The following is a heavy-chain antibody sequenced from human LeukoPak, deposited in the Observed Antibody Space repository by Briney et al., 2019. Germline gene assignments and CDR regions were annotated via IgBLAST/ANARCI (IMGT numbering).Heavy chain of an antibody. CDR1: GGSFSGYY. V-gene: IGHV4-34*01. CDR3: ASGLRYFDWLFHDAFDI. CDR2: INHSGST. J-gene: IGHJ3*02. Sequence: SETLSLTCAVYGGSFSGYYWSWIRQPPGKGLEWIGEINHSGSTNYNPSLKSRVTISVDTSKNQFSLKLSSVTAADAAVYDCASGLRYFDWLFHDAFDIWGQGTMVTVSS. D-gene: IGHD3-9*01.